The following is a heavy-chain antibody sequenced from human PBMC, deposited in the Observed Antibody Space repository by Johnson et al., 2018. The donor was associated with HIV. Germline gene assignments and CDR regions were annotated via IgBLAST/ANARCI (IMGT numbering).Heavy chain of an antibody. V-gene: IGHV3-30*04. D-gene: IGHD3-10*01. J-gene: IGHJ3*01. CDR1: GFAFSSYA. CDR2: ISYDGRDA. CDR3: ATLWFGEVSVYDAFDV. Sequence: QVQLVESGGGVVQPGRSLRLSCAASGFAFSSYALHWVRQAPGKGLERVAVISYDGRDAYYADSVKGRFTSSRDNSKNTLYLQMNSLRPEDSAVYYCATLWFGEVSVYDAFDVWGQGTMVTVSS.